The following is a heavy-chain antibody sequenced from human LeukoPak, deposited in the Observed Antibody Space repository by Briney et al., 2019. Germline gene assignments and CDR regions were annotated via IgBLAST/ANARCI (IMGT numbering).Heavy chain of an antibody. CDR2: ISGNGGST. V-gene: IGHV3-64D*06. Sequence: PGGSLRLSCSASGFTFSSYAMHWVRQAPGKGLEYVSAISGNGGSTYYADSVKGRFTISRDNSKNTLYLQMSSLRAEDTAAYYCVKDRSDILTGPGSNWGQGTLVTVSS. D-gene: IGHD3-9*01. CDR1: GFTFSSYA. CDR3: VKDRSDILTGPGSN. J-gene: IGHJ4*02.